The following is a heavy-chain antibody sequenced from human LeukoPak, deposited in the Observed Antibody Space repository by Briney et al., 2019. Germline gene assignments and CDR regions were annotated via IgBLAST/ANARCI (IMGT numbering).Heavy chain of an antibody. Sequence: ASVKVSCKASGYTFTSYDINWVRQATGQGLEWMGWMNPNSGNTGYAQKFQGRVTMTRNTSISTAYMELSSLRSEDTAVYYCASGIPLELRYFEDDAFDIWGQGQWSPSLQ. CDR2: MNPNSGNT. CDR1: GYTFTSYD. CDR3: ASGIPLELRYFEDDAFDI. V-gene: IGHV1-8*01. J-gene: IGHJ3*02. D-gene: IGHD3-9*01.